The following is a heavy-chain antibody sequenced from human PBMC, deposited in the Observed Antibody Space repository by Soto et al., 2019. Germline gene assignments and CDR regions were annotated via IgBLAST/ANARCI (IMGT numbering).Heavy chain of an antibody. D-gene: IGHD1-1*01. CDR3: ARDFWVWNDVRGQGWFDP. J-gene: IGHJ5*02. Sequence: GGSLRLSCAASGFTFSSYGMHWVRQAPGKGLEWVAVIWYDGSNKYYADSVKGRFTISRDNSKNTLYLQMNSLRAEDTAVYYCARDFWVWNDVRGQGWFDPWGQGTLVTVSS. V-gene: IGHV3-33*01. CDR2: IWYDGSNK. CDR1: GFTFSSYG.